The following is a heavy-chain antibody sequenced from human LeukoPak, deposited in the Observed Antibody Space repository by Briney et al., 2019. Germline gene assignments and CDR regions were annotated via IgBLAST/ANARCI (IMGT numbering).Heavy chain of an antibody. D-gene: IGHD2-2*01. CDR3: ARNRVIPSANFHYGY. CDR2: ISAYNDNT. V-gene: IGHV1-18*01. CDR1: GYTFTSYG. J-gene: IGHJ4*02. Sequence: ASVKVSCKASGYTFTSYGISWVRQAPGQGLEWMGWISAYNDNTNYAQSLQGRVTVTTDTSTNTAYMELRSLRSDDTAVYYCARNRVIPSANFHYGYRGQGTLVTVSS.